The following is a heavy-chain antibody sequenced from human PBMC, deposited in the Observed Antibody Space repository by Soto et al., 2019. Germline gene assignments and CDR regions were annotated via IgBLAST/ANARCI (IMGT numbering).Heavy chain of an antibody. CDR2: IYYSGST. D-gene: IGHD3-10*01. CDR3: ARDIWFGEVSQGMDV. V-gene: IGHV4-61*01. Sequence: PSETLSLTCTVSGASVSSGSYYWSWIRQPPGKGLEWIGYIYYSGSTDYNPSLMSRVTISIDTSKNQFSLKLISVTAADTAVYYCARDIWFGEVSQGMDVWGQGTTVTVSS. CDR1: GASVSSGSYY. J-gene: IGHJ6*02.